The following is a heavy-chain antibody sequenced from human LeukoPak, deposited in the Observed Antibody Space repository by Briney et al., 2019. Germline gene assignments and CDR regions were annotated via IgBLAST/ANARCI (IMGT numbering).Heavy chain of an antibody. CDR1: GFTFSSYA. CDR2: ISGSGGST. V-gene: IGHV3-23*01. D-gene: IGHD3-16*02. J-gene: IGHJ3*02. CDR3: VSAFDI. Sequence: PGGSLRLSCAASGFTFSSYAMSWVRQAPGKGLEWVSAISGSGGSTYYADSVKGRFTIPRENSKNTLYLAMNSLRAGVSVVYHCVSAFDIWGQGRMVTVSS.